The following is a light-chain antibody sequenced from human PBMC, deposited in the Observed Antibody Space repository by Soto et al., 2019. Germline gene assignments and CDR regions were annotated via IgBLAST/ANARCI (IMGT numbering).Light chain of an antibody. CDR1: EVVSSK. V-gene: IGKV3-15*01. CDR3: LQYDTWPPGT. CDR2: DAS. J-gene: IGKJ1*01. Sequence: ILMTQTQATLSVSPGGRATLSCRASEVVSSKLAWYQQKPGLPPRLVIYDASTRATGIPGRFSGSGSGKDFTLTISGLQSEEFAIYYCLQYDTWPPGTFGQGTKV.